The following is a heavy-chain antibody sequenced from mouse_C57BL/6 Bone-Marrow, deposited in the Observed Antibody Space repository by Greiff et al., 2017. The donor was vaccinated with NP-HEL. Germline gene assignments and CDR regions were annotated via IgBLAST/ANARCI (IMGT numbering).Heavy chain of an antibody. CDR2: ISSGGSYT. CDR3: ARQGYYYGTPFAY. V-gene: IGHV5-6*01. CDR1: GFTFSSYG. D-gene: IGHD1-1*01. J-gene: IGHJ3*01. Sequence: EVKLVESGGDLVKPGGSLKLSCAASGFTFSSYGMSWVRQTPDKRLEWVATISSGGSYTYYPDSVKGRFTISRDNAKNTLYLQMSSLKSEDTAMYYCARQGYYYGTPFAYWGQGTLVTVSA.